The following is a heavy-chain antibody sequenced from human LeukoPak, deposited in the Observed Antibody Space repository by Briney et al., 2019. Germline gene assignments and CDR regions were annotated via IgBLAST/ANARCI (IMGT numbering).Heavy chain of an antibody. CDR3: ARRRVRGVIIYPIFDY. CDR1: GFTFSSLP. V-gene: IGHV4-34*01. D-gene: IGHD3-10*01. J-gene: IGHJ4*02. Sequence: GSLRLSCAASGFTFSSLPMSWVGQAPGKGLEWIGEINHSGSTYYKPSLKSRVTISVDTSKNQFSLKLSSVTAADTAVYYCARRRVRGVIIYPIFDYWGQGTLVTVSS. CDR2: INHSGST.